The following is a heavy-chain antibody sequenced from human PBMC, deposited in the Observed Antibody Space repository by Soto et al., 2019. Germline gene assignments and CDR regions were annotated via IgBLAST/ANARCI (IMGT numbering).Heavy chain of an antibody. V-gene: IGHV4-4*07. CDR2: IYSSGST. D-gene: IGHD3-3*01. CDR3: ARGQRFSDWFDP. J-gene: IGHJ5*02. Sequence: QVHLQESGPGLLKPSETLSLNCTVSGGTMNSYYWTWIRQPAGKGLEWIGRIYSSGSTKYNPTLQSRVTMSLDTSKNQFSLGLTSVTAADTAVYYCARGQRFSDWFDPGGQGTLVTVSS. CDR1: GGTMNSYY.